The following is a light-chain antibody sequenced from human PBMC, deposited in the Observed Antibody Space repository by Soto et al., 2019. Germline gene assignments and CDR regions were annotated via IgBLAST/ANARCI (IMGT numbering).Light chain of an antibody. V-gene: IGLV2-23*03. CDR2: EGS. CDR3: CSYAGSSTFEV. Sequence: QSALTQPASVSGSPGQSITISCTGTSSDVGSYNLVSWYQQHPGKAPKLMIYEGSKRPSGVSNRFSGSKSGNTASLTISGLQAEGEADYYCCSYAGSSTFEVFGGGTKVTVL. CDR1: SSDVGSYNL. J-gene: IGLJ2*01.